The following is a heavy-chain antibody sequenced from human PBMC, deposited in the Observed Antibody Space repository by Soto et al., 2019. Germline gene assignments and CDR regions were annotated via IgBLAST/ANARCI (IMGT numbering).Heavy chain of an antibody. J-gene: IGHJ5*02. CDR3: ARGYCSITSCSNWLDP. CDR1: GVSISSGYS. D-gene: IGHD2-2*01. V-gene: IGHV4-30-2*01. CDR2: IYHSGIT. Sequence: PSETLSLTCAVSGVSISSGYSWSWIRQPPGKGLEWIGYIYHSGITYYNPSLKSRVTISVDRSKNQFSLKLSSVTAADTAVYYCARGYCSITSCSNWLDPWGQGTLVTVS.